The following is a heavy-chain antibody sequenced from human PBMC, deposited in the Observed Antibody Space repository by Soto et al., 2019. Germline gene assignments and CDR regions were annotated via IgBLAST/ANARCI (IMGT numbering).Heavy chain of an antibody. CDR3: VVAAQPYYFDY. CDR1: GYTFTSYG. D-gene: IGHD2-15*01. V-gene: IGHV1-18*01. J-gene: IGHJ4*02. CDR2: ISAYNGNT. Sequence: QVQLVQSGAEVKKPGASVKFSCKASGYTFTSYGISWVRRAPGQGLDWMGWISAYNGNTNYAQKLQGRVTMTTDTSTSTAYMELRSLRSDDTAVYYCVVAAQPYYFDYWGQGTLVTVSS.